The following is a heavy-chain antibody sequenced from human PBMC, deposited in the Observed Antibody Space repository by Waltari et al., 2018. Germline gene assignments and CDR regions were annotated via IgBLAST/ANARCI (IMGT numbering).Heavy chain of an antibody. J-gene: IGHJ6*03. CDR1: GGTFSSYA. Sequence: QVQLVQSGAEVKKPGSSVKVSCKASGGTFSSYAISWVRQAPGPGLEWRGGIIPIFGTANYAQKFQGRVTITADKSTSTAYMELSSLRSEDTAVYYCARDGLNCSGGSCYRTYYYYMDVWGKGTTVTVSS. V-gene: IGHV1-69*06. D-gene: IGHD2-15*01. CDR3: ARDGLNCSGGSCYRTYYYYMDV. CDR2: IIPIFGTA.